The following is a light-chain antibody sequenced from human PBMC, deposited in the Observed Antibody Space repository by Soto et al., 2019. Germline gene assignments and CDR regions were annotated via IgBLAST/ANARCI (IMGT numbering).Light chain of an antibody. J-gene: IGKJ1*01. CDR1: QSISYY. CDR3: QQSYSTPWT. CDR2: STS. Sequence: DIQMTQSPSAVCASVGDXVTITCRASQSISYYLNWYQQKQGRAPRLLIYSTSTLQSGVPSKFSGSASGTDFTLTISSLQPEDFATYYCQQSYSTPWTFGQGTKVDIK. V-gene: IGKV1-39*01.